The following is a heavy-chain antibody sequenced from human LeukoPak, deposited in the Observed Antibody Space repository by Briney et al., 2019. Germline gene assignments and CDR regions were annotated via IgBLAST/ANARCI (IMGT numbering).Heavy chain of an antibody. Sequence: SETLSLTCTVSDGSISSDSYYWGWIRQPPGKGLEWIGYMYHTGTTYYNPSLRSRVTISVDRSKNQFSLKLSSVTAEDTAVYYCARHFGWVGGNVDYWGQGTQVTVSS. CDR1: DGSISSDSYY. D-gene: IGHD3-9*01. V-gene: IGHV4-39*01. CDR2: MYHTGTT. J-gene: IGHJ4*02. CDR3: ARHFGWVGGNVDY.